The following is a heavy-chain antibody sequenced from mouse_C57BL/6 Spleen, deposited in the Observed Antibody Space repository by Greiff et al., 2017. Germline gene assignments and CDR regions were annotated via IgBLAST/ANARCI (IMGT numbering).Heavy chain of an antibody. CDR3: AGLYYGSSYASMDY. CDR1: GYTFTSYG. D-gene: IGHD1-1*01. J-gene: IGHJ4*01. CDR2: IYPRSGNT. Sequence: VQLQQPGAELVRPGASVKLSCKASGYTFTSYGISWVKQRTGQGLEWIGEIYPRSGNTYYNEKFKGKATLTADKSSSTASMELRSLTSEDSAVYFCAGLYYGSSYASMDYWGQGTSVTVSS. V-gene: IGHV1-81*01.